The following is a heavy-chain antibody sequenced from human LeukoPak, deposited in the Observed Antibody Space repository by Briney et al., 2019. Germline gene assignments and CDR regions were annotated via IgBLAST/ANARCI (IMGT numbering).Heavy chain of an antibody. CDR1: GLIFSNYA. D-gene: IGHD3-9*01. CDR2: ISGRSGST. CDR3: AKWGDYDVLTGYYVSDL. J-gene: IGHJ5*02. V-gene: IGHV3-23*01. Sequence: GASLRLSCAASGLIFSNYAMYWVRQAPGKGLEWVSAISGRSGSTYYADSVKGRFAISRDSSKNTLYLQMNSLRADDTAVYYCAKWGDYDVLTGYYVSDLWGQGTLVTVSS.